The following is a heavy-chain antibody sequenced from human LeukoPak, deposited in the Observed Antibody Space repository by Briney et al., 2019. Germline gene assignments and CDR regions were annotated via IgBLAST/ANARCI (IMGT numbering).Heavy chain of an antibody. D-gene: IGHD2-15*01. Sequence: GASVKVSCKASGYTFTGYYMHWVRQAPGQGLEWMGWINPNSGGTNYAQKFQGRVTMTRDTSISTAYMELSRLRSDDTAVYYCARDLAVAARVRLPCYWGQGTLVTVSS. J-gene: IGHJ4*02. CDR3: ARDLAVAARVRLPCY. CDR1: GYTFTGYY. CDR2: INPNSGGT. V-gene: IGHV1-2*02.